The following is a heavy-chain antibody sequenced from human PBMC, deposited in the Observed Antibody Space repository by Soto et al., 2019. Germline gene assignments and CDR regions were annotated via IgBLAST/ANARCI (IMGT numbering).Heavy chain of an antibody. CDR2: ASGSIGNT. Sequence: QFQLVPSEAGVRKPGASGKVSGEAPGKTFLNPGITLVRQAPVQGLEGMGWASGSIGNTKYAPKSQGRVTLTTTTTTSTAHMELRNLGSDDTAVYFCARDFYPLAYYFDAWGQGTLVTVSS. V-gene: IGHV1-18*04. CDR3: ARDFYPLAYYFDA. J-gene: IGHJ4*02. CDR1: GKTFLNPG.